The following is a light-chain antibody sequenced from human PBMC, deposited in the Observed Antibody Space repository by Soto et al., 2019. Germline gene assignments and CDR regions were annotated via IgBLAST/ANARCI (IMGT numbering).Light chain of an antibody. CDR2: LGS. CDR3: IQTLQTPWT. CDR1: QSLLHGNGYNF. J-gene: IGKJ1*01. Sequence: DIVMTQSPLSLPVTPGEPASISCRSSQSLLHGNGYNFLDWYLQKPGQSPQLLIYLGSHRASGVPKRFSGSGSGTDFTLKISTVEAEDVGVYYCIQTLQTPWTFGQGTNVGIK. V-gene: IGKV2-28*01.